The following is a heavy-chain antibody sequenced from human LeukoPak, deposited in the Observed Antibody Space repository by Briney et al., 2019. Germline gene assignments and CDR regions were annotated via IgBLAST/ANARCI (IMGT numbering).Heavy chain of an antibody. V-gene: IGHV3-23*01. Sequence: GGSLRPSCATSRFTFSTYAMSWVSPAPGRGLEWVSAIGSSVGSTYYAYSVKGRFTISRDNSKNTLYLQMNSLRAEDTAVYYCAKDLRGFYREVEYFQHWGQGTLVTVSS. D-gene: IGHD3-10*01. J-gene: IGHJ1*01. CDR1: RFTFSTYA. CDR3: AKDLRGFYREVEYFQH. CDR2: IGSSVGST.